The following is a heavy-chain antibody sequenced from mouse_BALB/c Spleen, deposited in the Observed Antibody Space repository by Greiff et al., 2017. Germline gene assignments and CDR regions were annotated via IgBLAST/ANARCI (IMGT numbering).Heavy chain of an antibody. Sequence: QVQLKESAAELARPGASVKMSCKASGYTFTSYTMHWVKQRPGQGLEWIGYINPSSGYTEYNQKFKDKTTLTADKSSSTAYMQLSSLTSEDSAVYYCARSAIYYGSSYGGAYWGQGTLVTVSA. CDR2: INPSSGYT. D-gene: IGHD1-1*01. CDR1: GYTFTSYT. J-gene: IGHJ3*01. CDR3: ARSAIYYGSSYGGAY. V-gene: IGHV1-4*02.